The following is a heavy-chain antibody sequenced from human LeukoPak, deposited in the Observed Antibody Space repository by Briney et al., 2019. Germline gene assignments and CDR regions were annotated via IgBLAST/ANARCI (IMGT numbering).Heavy chain of an antibody. D-gene: IGHD6-19*01. J-gene: IGHJ4*02. CDR2: ISYDGSNK. CDR1: GFTFSSYA. Sequence: GRSLRLSCAASGFTFSSYAMHWDRQAPGKGLEWVAVISYDGSNKYYADSVKGRFTISRDNSKNTLYLQMNSLRAEDTAVYYCAREYSSGLNWGQGTLVTVSS. V-gene: IGHV3-30-3*01. CDR3: AREYSSGLN.